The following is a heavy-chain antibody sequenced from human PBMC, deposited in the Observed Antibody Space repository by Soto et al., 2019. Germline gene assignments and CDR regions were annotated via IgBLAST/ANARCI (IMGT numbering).Heavy chain of an antibody. Sequence: PGWSLRLSCAASGFTFSSYAMHWVRQAPGKGLEWVAVISFDGNIKYYTGSVKGRFTISRDNSKNTLHLQVNSLRTEDTALYYCARAPGHSVHSSGWQIDYWGQGTLVTVSS. CDR2: ISFDGNIK. CDR1: GFTFSSYA. CDR3: ARAPGHSVHSSGWQIDY. D-gene: IGHD6-19*01. J-gene: IGHJ4*02. V-gene: IGHV3-30-3*01.